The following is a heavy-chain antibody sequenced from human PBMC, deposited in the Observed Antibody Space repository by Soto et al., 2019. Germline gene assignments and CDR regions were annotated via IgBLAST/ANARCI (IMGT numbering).Heavy chain of an antibody. CDR2: INAGNGNT. D-gene: IGHD6-19*01. Sequence: GASVKVSCKASGYTFTSYAMHWVRQAPGQRLEWMGWINAGNGNTKYSQKFQGRVTITRDTSASTAYMELSSLRSEDTAVYYCARSGIAVAGTDYWGQGTLVTVSS. CDR3: ARSGIAVAGTDY. CDR1: GYTFTSYA. J-gene: IGHJ4*02. V-gene: IGHV1-3*01.